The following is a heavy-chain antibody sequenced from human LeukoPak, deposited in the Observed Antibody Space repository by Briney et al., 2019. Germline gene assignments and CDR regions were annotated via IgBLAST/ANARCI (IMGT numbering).Heavy chain of an antibody. CDR2: IYHSGST. D-gene: IGHD3-10*01. Sequence: PSGTLSLTCAVSGGSISSSNWWSWVRQPPGKGLEWIGEIYHSGSTNYNPSLKSRVTISVDKSKNQFSLKLSSVTAADTAVYYCARAPRASYYGPGSYRDYWGQGTLVTVSS. CDR3: ARAPRASYYGPGSYRDY. V-gene: IGHV4-4*02. CDR1: GGSISSSNW. J-gene: IGHJ4*02.